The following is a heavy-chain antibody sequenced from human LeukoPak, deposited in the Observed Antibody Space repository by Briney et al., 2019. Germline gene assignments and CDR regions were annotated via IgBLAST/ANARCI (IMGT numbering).Heavy chain of an antibody. CDR3: ARTDGGGFDY. V-gene: IGHV4-31*03. J-gene: IGHJ4*02. CDR2: IYYSGST. D-gene: IGHD3-16*01. CDR1: GGSISSGGYY. Sequence: SQTLSLTCTVSGGSISSGGYYWSWIRQHPGKGLEWIGYIYYSGSTYYNPSLKSRVTISVDTSKNQFSLKLRSVTAADTAVYYCARTDGGGFDYWGQGTLVTVSS.